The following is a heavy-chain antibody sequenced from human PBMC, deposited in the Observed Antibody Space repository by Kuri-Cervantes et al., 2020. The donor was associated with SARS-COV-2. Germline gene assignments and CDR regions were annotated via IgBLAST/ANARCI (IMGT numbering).Heavy chain of an antibody. CDR1: GFTFNRHP. J-gene: IGHJ6*02. Sequence: GGSLRLSCAASGFTFNRHPMNWVRQAPGKGLEWVSYIHNSLDVIYYADSVRGRFTISRDDAKNSLYLQMNSLRAEDTAVYYCARAGVKDIVATITSYYYYGMDVWGQGTTVTVSS. D-gene: IGHD5-12*01. V-gene: IGHV3-48*04. CDR2: IHNSLDVI. CDR3: ARAGVKDIVATITSYYYYGMDV.